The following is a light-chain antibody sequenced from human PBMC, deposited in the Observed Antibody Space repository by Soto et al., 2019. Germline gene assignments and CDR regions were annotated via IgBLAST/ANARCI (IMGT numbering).Light chain of an antibody. CDR1: QSISIW. Sequence: DIQMTQSPSTLSACVGDRVTITCRASQSISIWLAWYQQKPGKAPKLLIYKASSLESGVPSRFSGSGSGTEFTLTISSLQPDDFATYYCQQYNSYPLTFGGGTKVDIK. J-gene: IGKJ4*01. V-gene: IGKV1-5*03. CDR3: QQYNSYPLT. CDR2: KAS.